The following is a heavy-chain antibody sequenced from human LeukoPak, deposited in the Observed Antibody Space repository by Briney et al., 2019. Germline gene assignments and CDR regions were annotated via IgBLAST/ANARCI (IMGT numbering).Heavy chain of an antibody. V-gene: IGHV1-69*06. CDR2: IIPIFGTA. D-gene: IGHD3-22*01. J-gene: IGHJ4*02. Sequence: ASVKVSCKASGGTFSSYAISWVRQAPGQGLEWMGGIIPIFGTANYAQKFQGRVTITADKSTSTAYMELSSLRSEDTAVYYCARMGYYYDSSGYYYPPPFDYWGQGTLVTVSS. CDR1: GGTFSSYA. CDR3: ARMGYYYDSSGYYYPPPFDY.